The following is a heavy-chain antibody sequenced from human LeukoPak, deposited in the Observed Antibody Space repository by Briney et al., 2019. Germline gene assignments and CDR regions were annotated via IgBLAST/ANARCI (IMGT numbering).Heavy chain of an antibody. Sequence: GGSLRLSCAASGFTFSTYNMNWVRQAPGKGLEWVSSISSTSTYIYYADSVKGRFTISRDNAKNSLFLHMNTLRAEDTAVYYRARDQARFSSDTSAFVPTVDYWGQGTLVTVSS. CDR2: ISSTSTYI. V-gene: IGHV3-21*01. CDR3: ARDQARFSSDTSAFVPTVDY. D-gene: IGHD3-22*01. J-gene: IGHJ4*02. CDR1: GFTFSTYN.